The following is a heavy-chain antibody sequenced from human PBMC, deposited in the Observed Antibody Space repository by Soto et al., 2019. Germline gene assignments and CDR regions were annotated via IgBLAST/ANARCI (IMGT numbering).Heavy chain of an antibody. CDR2: IYHSGST. V-gene: IGHV4-4*02. J-gene: IGHJ5*02. CDR3: ARDPGRREFDP. CDR1: SGSISPTNW. Sequence: QVQLQESGPGLVKPSGTRSLTCAVSSGSISPTNWWRGVRQPPGKGLEWIGEIYHSGSTNYNPSLKSRVTISVDKSKNQFSLKLTSVTAADTAVYYCARDPGRREFDPWGQGTLVTVSS. D-gene: IGHD3-10*01.